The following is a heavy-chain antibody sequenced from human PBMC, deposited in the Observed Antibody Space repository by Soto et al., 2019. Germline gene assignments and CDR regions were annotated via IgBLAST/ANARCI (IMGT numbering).Heavy chain of an antibody. CDR2: IIPNFGTT. J-gene: IGHJ4*02. CDR1: GGTFNNFV. Sequence: QVQLEQSGAEVKKPGSSVKVSCKASGGTFNNFVISWVRQAPGQGLVWMGGIIPNFGTTNYAQKFQGKVTITADETTRPSFLDVRGPTSDDTSVYYCARDLGGEATIRFWGQGTLVTVSS. D-gene: IGHD5-12*01. CDR3: ARDLGGEATIRF. V-gene: IGHV1-69*01.